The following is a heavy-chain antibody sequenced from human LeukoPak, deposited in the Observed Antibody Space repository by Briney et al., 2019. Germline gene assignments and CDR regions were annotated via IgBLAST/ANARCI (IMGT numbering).Heavy chain of an antibody. CDR2: IRSKAYGGTT. CDR3: TRVMIVVVAADY. D-gene: IGHD3-22*01. J-gene: IGHJ4*02. V-gene: IGHV3-49*04. Sequence: GGSLRLSCTASGFTFGDYAMSWVRQAPGKGLGWVGFIRSKAYGGTTEYAASVKGRFTISRDDCKNIAYLQMNSLKTEDTAVYYCTRVMIVVVAADYWGQGTLVTVSS. CDR1: GFTFGDYA.